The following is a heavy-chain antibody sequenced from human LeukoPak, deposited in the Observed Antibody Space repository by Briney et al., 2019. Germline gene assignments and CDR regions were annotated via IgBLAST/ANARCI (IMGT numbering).Heavy chain of an antibody. J-gene: IGHJ4*02. V-gene: IGHV3-23*01. CDR1: GFTFTGSA. D-gene: IGHD3-22*01. CDR2: ISGSGGST. CDR3: ASHKENFYDSSGNY. Sequence: GRSLRLSCAASGFTFTGSAMSWVRQAPGKGLECVSSISGSGGSTDYAGSVKGRFTISRDNSKNTLYLQMNGLRAEDTAVYYCASHKENFYDSSGNYWGQGTLVTVSS.